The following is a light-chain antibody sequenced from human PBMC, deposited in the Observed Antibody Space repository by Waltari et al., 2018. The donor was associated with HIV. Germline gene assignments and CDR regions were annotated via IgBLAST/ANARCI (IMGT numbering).Light chain of an antibody. CDR2: KAS. CDR3: QQYNSYSRT. V-gene: IGKV1-5*03. J-gene: IGKJ1*01. Sequence: DIQMTQSPSTLSASVGDRVTIPCRASQTISTSLAWYQQKPGKAPKVLIYKASSLESGVPSRFSGSGSGTEFTLTISSLQPDDFATYYCQQYNSYSRTFGQGTKVEIK. CDR1: QTISTS.